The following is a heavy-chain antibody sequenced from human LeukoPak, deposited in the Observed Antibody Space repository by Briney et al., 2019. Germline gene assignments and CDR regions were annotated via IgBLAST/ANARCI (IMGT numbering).Heavy chain of an antibody. Sequence: PGGSLRLSCAASGFIFSSYAMSWVRQAPGKGLEWVSAVSGSGGSTYYADSVKGRFTISRDNSKNTVHLQMNSLRAEDTAVYYCAKVGSIVVVPAAVPPAAYYFDYWGQGTLATVSS. CDR3: AKVGSIVVVPAAVPPAAYYFDY. V-gene: IGHV3-23*01. D-gene: IGHD2-2*01. CDR2: VSGSGGST. CDR1: GFIFSSYA. J-gene: IGHJ4*02.